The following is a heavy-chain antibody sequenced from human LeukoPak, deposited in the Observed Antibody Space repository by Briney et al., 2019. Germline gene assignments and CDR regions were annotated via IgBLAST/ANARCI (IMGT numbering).Heavy chain of an antibody. CDR2: VWSDGTNK. J-gene: IGHJ4*02. CDR3: ATNYGSGNTDHYFDY. CDR1: GFTFSGYA. D-gene: IGHD3-10*01. V-gene: IGHV3-33*01. Sequence: GGSLRLSCAASGFTFSGYAMHWVRQAPGKGLEWVTVVWSDGTNKYYADSVKGRFTVSRDNSKNTLFLQMNSLRPEDTAVYYCATNYGSGNTDHYFDYWGQGTLVTVSS.